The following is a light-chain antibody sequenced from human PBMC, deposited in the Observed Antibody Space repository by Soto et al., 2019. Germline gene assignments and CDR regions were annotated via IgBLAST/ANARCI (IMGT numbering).Light chain of an antibody. Sequence: QSVLTQPASVSGSPGQSITISCTGTSSDVGSHDYVSWYQQHPGKAPKLMIYDVNNRPSGVSNRFSGSKSGHTASLTISGLQAEDEADYFCSSYSSSSTPFVFGTGTKLTVL. J-gene: IGLJ1*01. CDR1: SSDVGSHDY. V-gene: IGLV2-14*01. CDR3: SSYSSSSTPFV. CDR2: DVN.